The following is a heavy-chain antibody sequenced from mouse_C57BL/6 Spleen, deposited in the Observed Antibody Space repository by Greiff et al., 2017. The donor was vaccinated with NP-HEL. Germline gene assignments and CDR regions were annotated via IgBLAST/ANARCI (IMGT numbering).Heavy chain of an antibody. V-gene: IGHV5-4*01. CDR3: ARENGSSCPYWYFDV. CDR2: ISDGGSYT. Sequence: EVKVVESGGGLVKPGGSLKLSCAASGFTFSSYAMSWVRQTPEKRLEWVATISDGGSYTYYPDNVKGRFTISRDNAKNNLYLQMSHLKSEDTAMYYCARENGSSCPYWYFDVWGTGTTVTVSS. J-gene: IGHJ1*03. CDR1: GFTFSSYA. D-gene: IGHD1-1*01.